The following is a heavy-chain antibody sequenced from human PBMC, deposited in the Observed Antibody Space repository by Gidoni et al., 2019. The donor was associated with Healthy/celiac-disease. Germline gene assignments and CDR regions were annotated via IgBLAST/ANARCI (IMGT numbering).Heavy chain of an antibody. CDR2: ISSSSSYI. CDR3: ARDISSPRGYYYYGMDV. V-gene: IGHV3-21*01. CDR1: GVTFSSYS. J-gene: IGHJ6*02. Sequence: EVQLVESGGGLVKPGGSLRLSCAASGVTFSSYSMNWVRQAPGKGLEWVSSISSSSSYIYYADSVKGRFTISRDNAKNSLYLQMNSLRAEDTAVYYCARDISSPRGYYYYGMDVWGQGTTVTVSS. D-gene: IGHD2-2*01.